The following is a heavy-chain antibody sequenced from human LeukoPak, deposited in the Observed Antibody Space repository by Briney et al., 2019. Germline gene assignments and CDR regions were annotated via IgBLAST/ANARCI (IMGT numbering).Heavy chain of an antibody. CDR3: ARGEWDLLFDY. Sequence: SETLSLTCTVSGGSICGYYWSWIRQPPGKGLEWIGYIFYSGSTNYNPSLKSRVTISVDTSKNQFSLKLSSVTAADTAVCYCARGEWDLLFDYWGQGTLVTVSS. J-gene: IGHJ4*02. V-gene: IGHV4-59*01. D-gene: IGHD1-26*01. CDR1: GGSICGYY. CDR2: IFYSGST.